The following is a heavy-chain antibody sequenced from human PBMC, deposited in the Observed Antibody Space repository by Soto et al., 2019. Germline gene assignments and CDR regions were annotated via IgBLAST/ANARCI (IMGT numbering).Heavy chain of an antibody. CDR1: GFTFSSYA. D-gene: IGHD1-26*01. CDR3: ARDLARTDASDI. CDR2: VSGSGTTT. J-gene: IGHJ3*02. Sequence: GGSLRLSCAASGFTFSSYAMTWVRQAPGKGLDWVSAVSGSGTTTYYADSVKGRFTIYRDNAKNMLYLQLNSLRAEDTAVYYCARDLARTDASDIGGRGTTVTV. V-gene: IGHV3-23*01.